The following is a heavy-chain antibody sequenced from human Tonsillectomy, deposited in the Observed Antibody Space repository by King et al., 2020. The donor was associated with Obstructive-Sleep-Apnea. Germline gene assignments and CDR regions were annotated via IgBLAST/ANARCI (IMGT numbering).Heavy chain of an antibody. CDR2: ISSSSSYI. CDR1: GFTFSSYS. J-gene: IGHJ3*02. D-gene: IGHD3-22*01. CDR3: ARDRGDFITMIVVEGDAFDI. Sequence: ELQLVQSGGGLVKPGGSLRLSCAASGFTFSSYSMNWVRQAPGKGLEWVSSISSSSSYIYYADSVKGRFTISRDNAKNSLYLQMNSLRAEDTAVYYCARDRGDFITMIVVEGDAFDIWGQGTMVTVSS. V-gene: IGHV3-21*01.